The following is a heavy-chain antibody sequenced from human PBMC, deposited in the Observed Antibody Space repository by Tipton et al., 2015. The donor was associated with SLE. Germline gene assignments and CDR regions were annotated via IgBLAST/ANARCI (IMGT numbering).Heavy chain of an antibody. CDR3: ARGGNSGAFDI. V-gene: IGHV3-48*03. CDR2: ISSSGSTI. D-gene: IGHD4-23*01. Sequence: GSLRLSCAASGFTFSSYGMHWVRQAPGKGLEWVSYISSSGSTIYYADSVKGRFTISRDNAKNSLYLQMNSLRAEDTAVYYCARGGNSGAFDIWGQGTMVTVSS. J-gene: IGHJ3*02. CDR1: GFTFSSYG.